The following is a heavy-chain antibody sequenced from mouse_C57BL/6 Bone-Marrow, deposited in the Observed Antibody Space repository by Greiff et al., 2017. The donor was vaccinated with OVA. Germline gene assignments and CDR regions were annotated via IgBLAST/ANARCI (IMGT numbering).Heavy chain of an antibody. V-gene: IGHV1-81*01. J-gene: IGHJ3*01. CDR1: GYTFTSYG. CDR3: ARDYYDYASWFAY. CDR2: IYPRSGNT. D-gene: IGHD2-4*01. Sequence: QVQLQQSGAELVRPGASVTLSCKASGYTFTSYGISWVKQRTGQGLEWIGEIYPRSGNTYYNEKFKGKATLTADKSSSTAYMELRSLTSEDSAVYFCARDYYDYASWFAYWGQGTLVTVSA.